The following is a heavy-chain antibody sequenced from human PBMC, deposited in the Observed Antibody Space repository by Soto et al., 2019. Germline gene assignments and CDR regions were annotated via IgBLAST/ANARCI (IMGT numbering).Heavy chain of an antibody. V-gene: IGHV3-30*18. CDR2: ISYDGSNK. Sequence: QVQLVESGGGVVQPGRSLRLSCAASGFTFSSYGMHWVRQAPGKGLEWVAVISYDGSNKYYADSVKGRFTISRDNATNALYLHMNSLRAEDTAVYYCAKVLLKVWYGGSNFDYWGQGTLVTVSS. CDR1: GFTFSSYG. D-gene: IGHD3-10*01. J-gene: IGHJ4*02. CDR3: AKVLLKVWYGGSNFDY.